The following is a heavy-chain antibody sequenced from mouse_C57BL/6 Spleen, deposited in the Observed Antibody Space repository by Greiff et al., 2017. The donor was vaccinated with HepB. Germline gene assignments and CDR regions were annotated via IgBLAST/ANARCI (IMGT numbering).Heavy chain of an antibody. CDR3: ARDDGYSLDY. D-gene: IGHD2-3*01. Sequence: EVKLMESGPVLVKPGASVKMSCKASGYTFTDYYMNWVKQSHGKSLEWIGVINPYNGGTSYNQKFKGKATLTVDKSSSTAYMELNSLTSEDSAVYYCARDDGYSLDYWGQGTTLTVSS. CDR1: GYTFTDYY. CDR2: INPYNGGT. V-gene: IGHV1-19*01. J-gene: IGHJ2*01.